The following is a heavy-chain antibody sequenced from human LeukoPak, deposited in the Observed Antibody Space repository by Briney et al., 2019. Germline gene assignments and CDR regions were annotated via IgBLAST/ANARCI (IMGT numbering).Heavy chain of an antibody. Sequence: GGSLRLSCAASGFTFSDYYMSWIRQAPGKGLEWVSYISSSGSTIYYADSVKGRFTISRDNAKNSLYLQMNSLRAEDTALYYCARDQRVYAFDIWGQGTMVTVSS. J-gene: IGHJ3*02. V-gene: IGHV3-11*01. CDR1: GFTFSDYY. CDR3: ARDQRVYAFDI. CDR2: ISSSGSTI. D-gene: IGHD6-25*01.